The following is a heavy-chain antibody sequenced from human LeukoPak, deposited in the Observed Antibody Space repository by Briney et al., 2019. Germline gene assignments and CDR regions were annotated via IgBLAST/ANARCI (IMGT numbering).Heavy chain of an antibody. V-gene: IGHV4-39*07. CDR3: ARATIAAAGKGWFDP. J-gene: IGHJ5*02. D-gene: IGHD6-13*01. Sequence: SETLSLTCTVSGGSISSSSYYWGWIRQPPGKGLEWIGGIYYSGSTYYNPSLKSRVTISVDTSKNQFSLKLSSVTAADTAVYYCARATIAAAGKGWFDPWGQGTLVTVSS. CDR2: IYYSGST. CDR1: GGSISSSSYY.